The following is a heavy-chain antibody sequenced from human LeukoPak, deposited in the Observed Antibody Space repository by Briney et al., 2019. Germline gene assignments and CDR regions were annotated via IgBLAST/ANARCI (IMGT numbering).Heavy chain of an antibody. Sequence: SVKVSCKASGGTFSSYAISWVRQAPGQGLEWMGRIIPIFGTANYAQKFQGRVTITTDESTSTAYMELSSLRSEDTAVYYRAREGLADSDYWGQGTLVTVSS. CDR3: AREGLADSDY. J-gene: IGHJ4*02. V-gene: IGHV1-69*05. CDR1: GGTFSSYA. CDR2: IIPIFGTA. D-gene: IGHD3-16*01.